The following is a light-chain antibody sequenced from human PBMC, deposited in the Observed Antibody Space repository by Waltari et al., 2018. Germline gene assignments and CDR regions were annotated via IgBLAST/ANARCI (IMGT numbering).Light chain of an antibody. CDR3: QSYDSDRSWV. Sequence: FILTQPHSVSESPGKTVTISCTGSGGSFAFNYVQWDQPRPDSAPTTLIYAARQRPSRVPDRFSGSIDSSSNAASLTISGLRTADEADDYCQSYDSDRSWVFGGGTRLTVL. CDR1: GGSFAFNY. V-gene: IGLV6-57*02. J-gene: IGLJ3*02. CDR2: AAR.